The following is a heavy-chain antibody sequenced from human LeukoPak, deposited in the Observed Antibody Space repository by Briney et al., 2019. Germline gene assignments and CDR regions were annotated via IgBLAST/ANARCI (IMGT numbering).Heavy chain of an antibody. CDR2: IKQHGSEK. CDR1: GYTFSSYW. J-gene: IGHJ4*02. Sequence: GGSLRLSCAASGYTFSSYWMSWVPQAPGKGPEWVANIKQHGSEKYYVDSVKGRFIISRDNAKNSLYLQMNSLRAEDTAVYYCARDESLTYDSSGYYYDRFDYWGQGTLVTVSS. CDR3: ARDESLTYDSSGYYYDRFDY. V-gene: IGHV3-7*01. D-gene: IGHD3-22*01.